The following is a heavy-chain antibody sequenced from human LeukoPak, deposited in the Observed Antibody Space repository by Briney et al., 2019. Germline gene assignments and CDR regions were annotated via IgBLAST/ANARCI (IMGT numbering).Heavy chain of an antibody. CDR3: ARDFPEYSSSGDAFDI. Sequence: KPSETLSLTCTVSGGSISSYYWSWIRQPAGKGLEWIGRIYTSGSTNCNPSLKSRVTMSVDTSKNQFSLKLSSVTAADTAVYYCARDFPEYSSSGDAFDIWGQGTMVTVSS. V-gene: IGHV4-4*07. D-gene: IGHD6-6*01. CDR2: IYTSGST. J-gene: IGHJ3*02. CDR1: GGSISSYY.